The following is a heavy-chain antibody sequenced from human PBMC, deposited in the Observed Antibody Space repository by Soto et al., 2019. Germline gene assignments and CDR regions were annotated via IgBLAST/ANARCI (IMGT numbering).Heavy chain of an antibody. V-gene: IGHV1-18*01. Sequence: QILLVQSGTEVREPGASVKVSCQASGYTFTSYGIIWVRQAPGQGLELMGWISGYNNNKNYAQKYQARVTMTTDTSTRTAYMELRSLRSDDTAVYYCARVGAIAPAEGDSWGQGTLVTVSS. CDR1: GYTFTSYG. CDR3: ARVGAIAPAEGDS. D-gene: IGHD6-13*01. CDR2: ISGYNNNK. J-gene: IGHJ4*02.